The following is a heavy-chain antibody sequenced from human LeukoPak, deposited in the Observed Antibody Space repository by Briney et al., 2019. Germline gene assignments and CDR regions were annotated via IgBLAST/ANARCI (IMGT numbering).Heavy chain of an antibody. CDR1: GYTFTSYG. CDR2: ISAYNGNT. V-gene: IGHV1-18*01. J-gene: IGHJ4*02. D-gene: IGHD6-13*01. Sequence: ASVKVSCKASGYTFTSYGISWVRQAPGQGLEWMGWISAYNGNTNYAQKLQGRVTMTADTSTGTAYMELRSLRSDDTAVYYCARVPHVVAAAGLDYWGQGILVTVSS. CDR3: ARVPHVVAAAGLDY.